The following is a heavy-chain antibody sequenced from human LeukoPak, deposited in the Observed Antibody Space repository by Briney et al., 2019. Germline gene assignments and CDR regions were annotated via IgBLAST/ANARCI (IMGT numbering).Heavy chain of an antibody. CDR2: ISGSGGST. V-gene: IGHV3-23*01. J-gene: IGHJ4*02. CDR3: AKVPTLWFGELFMYYFDY. CDR1: GFTFSSYA. Sequence: GGSLRLSCAASGFTFSSYAMSWVRQAPGKGLEWVSAISGSGGSTYYADSVKGRFTISGDNSKNTLYLQMNSLRAEDTAVYYCAKVPTLWFGELFMYYFDYWGQGTLVTVSS. D-gene: IGHD3-10*01.